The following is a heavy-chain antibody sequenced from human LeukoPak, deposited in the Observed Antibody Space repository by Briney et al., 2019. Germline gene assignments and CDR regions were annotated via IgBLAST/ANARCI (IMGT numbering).Heavy chain of an antibody. CDR1: GGSISSSSYY. V-gene: IGHV4-39*07. Sequence: TSETLSLTCTVSGGSISSSSYYWGWIRQPPGKGLEWIGSIYYSGSTYYNPSLKSRVTISVDTSKNQFSLKLSSVTAADTAVYYCARERLAQHSYIAVAGTVDYWGQGTLVTVSS. CDR2: IYYSGST. D-gene: IGHD6-19*01. J-gene: IGHJ4*02. CDR3: ARERLAQHSYIAVAGTVDY.